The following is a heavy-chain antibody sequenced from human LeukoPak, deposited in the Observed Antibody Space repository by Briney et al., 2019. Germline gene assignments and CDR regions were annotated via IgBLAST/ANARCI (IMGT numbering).Heavy chain of an antibody. CDR1: GGTFSNYA. Sequence: ASVKVSCKASGGTFSNYAISWVRQAPGQGLEWMGRIIPIFGTANYPQKFQGRVTITTDESTSTAYMELSSLRSEDTAVYYCARSDAPGAAPLQHWGQGTLVTVSS. J-gene: IGHJ1*01. CDR2: IIPIFGTA. CDR3: ARSDAPGAAPLQH. V-gene: IGHV1-69*05. D-gene: IGHD6-6*01.